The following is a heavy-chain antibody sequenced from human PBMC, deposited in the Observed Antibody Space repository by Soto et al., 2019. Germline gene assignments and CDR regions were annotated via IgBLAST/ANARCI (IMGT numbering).Heavy chain of an antibody. V-gene: IGHV5-51*01. CDR2: INPGDSDS. J-gene: IGHJ4*02. Sequence: GESLKISCKGSGYSFTTWIGWVRQMPGRGREWMGIINPGDSDSRYSPSFQGQVTMSVDKSISTAYLQWSSLKASDTAMYYCVRPDSSGYYGNSGPGTVVTVSS. CDR1: GYSFTTW. CDR3: VRPDSSGYYGN. D-gene: IGHD3-22*01.